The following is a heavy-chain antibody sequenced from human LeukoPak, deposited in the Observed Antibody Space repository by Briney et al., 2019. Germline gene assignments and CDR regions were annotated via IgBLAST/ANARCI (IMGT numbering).Heavy chain of an antibody. CDR3: ARDSRQQLFDY. Sequence: GGSLRLSCAASEFTSSNNWMSWVRQAPGKGPEWVASIKEDGSIKYYVDSVKGRFTISRDNAKNSLYLQMNGLRAEDTAVYYCARDSRQQLFDYWGQGTLVTVSS. V-gene: IGHV3-7*01. CDR2: IKEDGSIK. CDR1: EFTSSNNW. D-gene: IGHD4-11*01. J-gene: IGHJ4*02.